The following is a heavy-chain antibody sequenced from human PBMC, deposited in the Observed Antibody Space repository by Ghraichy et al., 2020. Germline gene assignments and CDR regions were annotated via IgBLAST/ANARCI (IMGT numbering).Heavy chain of an antibody. J-gene: IGHJ4*02. CDR1: GGSMSRSSSF. CDR3: ASPGTLALAGSFRY. V-gene: IGHV4-39*01. Sequence: SETLSLTCTVSGGSMSRSSSFCSWIRQPPGKGLEWIGSIDYSGTTYFNPSLKSRITISTDTSRTQFSLKLSSVTAADTGIYFCASPGTLALAGSFRYWVQGTLVTVSS. D-gene: IGHD6-19*01. CDR2: IDYSGTT.